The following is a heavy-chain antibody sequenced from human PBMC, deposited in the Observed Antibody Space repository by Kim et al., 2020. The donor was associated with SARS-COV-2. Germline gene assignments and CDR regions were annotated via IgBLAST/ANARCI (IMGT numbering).Heavy chain of an antibody. Sequence: VESLKISCKGSGYTFSSHWIGWVRQMPGRVLEWMGTIYPGDSDTKYSPSFEGQVSISADKSISTAYLQWNSLNASDTATYYCAKTFAAPGAWFDPWGQGT. V-gene: IGHV5-51*01. CDR3: AKTFAAPGAWFDP. CDR2: IYPGDSDT. D-gene: IGHD2-15*01. CDR1: GYTFSSHW. J-gene: IGHJ5*02.